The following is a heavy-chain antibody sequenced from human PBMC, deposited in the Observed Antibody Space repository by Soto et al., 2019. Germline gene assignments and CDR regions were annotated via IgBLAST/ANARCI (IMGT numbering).Heavy chain of an antibody. CDR3: AGTPSRGYSYGYGWTYYYGMDV. D-gene: IGHD5-18*01. J-gene: IGHJ6*02. CDR1: GGSISSSSYY. V-gene: IGHV4-39*01. Sequence: SETLSLTCTVSGGSISSSSYYWGWIRQPPGKGLEWIGSIYYSGSTYYSPSLKSRVTISVDTSKNQFSLKLSSVTAADTAVYYCAGTPSRGYSYGYGWTYYYGMDVWGQGTTVTVSS. CDR2: IYYSGST.